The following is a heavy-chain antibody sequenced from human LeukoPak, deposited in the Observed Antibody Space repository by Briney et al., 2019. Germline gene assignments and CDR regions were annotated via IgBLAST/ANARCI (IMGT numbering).Heavy chain of an antibody. Sequence: SVKVSCKASGGTFSSYAISWVRQAPGQGLEWMGGIIPIFGTANYAQKFQGRVTITADESTSTAYMELSSPRSEDTAVYYCARGAAAAGTGPLDIRGQGTMVTVSS. V-gene: IGHV1-69*01. CDR3: ARGAAAAGTGPLDI. CDR1: GGTFSSYA. J-gene: IGHJ3*02. CDR2: IIPIFGTA. D-gene: IGHD6-13*01.